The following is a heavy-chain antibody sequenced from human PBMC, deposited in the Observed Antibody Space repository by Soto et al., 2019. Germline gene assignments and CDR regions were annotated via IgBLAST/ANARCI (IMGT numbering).Heavy chain of an antibody. D-gene: IGHD3-10*01. J-gene: IGHJ3*02. V-gene: IGHV4-30-4*01. CDR1: GGSISSDDYY. Sequence: SETLSLTCAVSGGSISSDDYYWSWIRQPPGKGLEWIGYIYYSGSTYYNPSLKSRVTISVDTSKNQFSLKLSSVTAADTAVYYCARGDSWFGELFSTYPRGAFDIWGQGTMVTVSS. CDR2: IYYSGST. CDR3: ARGDSWFGELFSTYPRGAFDI.